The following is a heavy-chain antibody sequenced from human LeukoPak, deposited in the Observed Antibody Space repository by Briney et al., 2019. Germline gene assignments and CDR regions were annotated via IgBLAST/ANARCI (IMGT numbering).Heavy chain of an antibody. Sequence: ASVKVSCKASGYTFTGTSMHWVRQAPGQGLEWMGWINPNSGGTNYAQKFQGRVTMTRDTSISTAYTELSRLRSDDTAVYYCARGQKSHSDFWRGDYYQYGMDVWGQGTTVTVSS. CDR3: ARGQKSHSDFWRGDYYQYGMDV. CDR2: INPNSGGT. J-gene: IGHJ6*02. D-gene: IGHD3-3*01. CDR1: GYTFTGTS. V-gene: IGHV1-2*02.